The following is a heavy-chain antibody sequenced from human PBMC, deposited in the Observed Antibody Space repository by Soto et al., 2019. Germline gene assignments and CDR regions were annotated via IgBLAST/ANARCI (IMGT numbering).Heavy chain of an antibody. Sequence: QVQLVQSGAEVKKPGASVKVSCKASGYTFTSYAMHWVRQAPGQRLEWMGWINAGNGNTKYSQKFRGRVTITRDTSASTAYMELSSLRSEDTAVYYCARGFIAAAGNVYFDYWGQGTLVTVSS. D-gene: IGHD6-13*01. CDR2: INAGNGNT. V-gene: IGHV1-3*01. CDR1: GYTFTSYA. J-gene: IGHJ4*02. CDR3: ARGFIAAAGNVYFDY.